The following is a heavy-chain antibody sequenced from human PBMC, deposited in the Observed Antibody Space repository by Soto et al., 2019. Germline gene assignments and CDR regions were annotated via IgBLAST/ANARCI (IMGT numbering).Heavy chain of an antibody. D-gene: IGHD3-22*01. V-gene: IGHV1-18*01. Sequence: ASVKVSCKASGYTFTSYGISLVRQAPGQGLEWMGRISAYNGNTNYAQKLQGRVTMTTDTSTSTAYMELRSLRSDGTAVYYCARDTELVVSGYYYYYGMDVWGQGTTVTVSS. CDR3: ARDTELVVSGYYYYYGMDV. J-gene: IGHJ6*02. CDR1: GYTFTSYG. CDR2: ISAYNGNT.